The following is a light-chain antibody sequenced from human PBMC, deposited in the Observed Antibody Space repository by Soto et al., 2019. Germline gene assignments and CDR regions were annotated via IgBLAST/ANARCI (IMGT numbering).Light chain of an antibody. Sequence: EIVLPQSPATLSVSPGERATLCCRASQRISGYLAWYQQRPGQAPRLLIYDASNRATGIPVRFSVIGSGTDYTLTITHLQYEDFAVYDCQQRSNWTWTFGQGTKVDIK. CDR3: QQRSNWTWT. J-gene: IGKJ1*01. V-gene: IGKV3-11*01. CDR1: QRISGY. CDR2: DAS.